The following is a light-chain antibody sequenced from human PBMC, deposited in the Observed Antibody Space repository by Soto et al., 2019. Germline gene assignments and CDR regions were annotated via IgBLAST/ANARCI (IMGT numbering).Light chain of an antibody. CDR3: QKYNSAPPFT. CDR1: QGISNY. J-gene: IGKJ3*01. Sequence: DIQMTQSPSSLSASVGDRVTITCRASQGISNYLAWYQQKPGKVPKLLIYAASTLQSGVPSRFSGSGSGSDFSLTISSLKPEDVATYYCQKYNSAPPFTFGPGTKVDTK. V-gene: IGKV1-27*01. CDR2: AAS.